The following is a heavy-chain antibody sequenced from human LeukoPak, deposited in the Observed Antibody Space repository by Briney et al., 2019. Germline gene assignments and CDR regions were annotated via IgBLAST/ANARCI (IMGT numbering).Heavy chain of an antibody. J-gene: IGHJ3*02. Sequence: SETLSLTCTVSGYSISSGYYWGWIRQPPGKGLEWIGYIYYSGSTNYNPSLKSRVTISVDTSKKQFSLKLSSVTAADTAFYYCARYIVSYPHDAFDIWGQGTMVTVSS. CDR3: ARYIVSYPHDAFDI. CDR2: IYYSGST. V-gene: IGHV4-61*01. CDR1: GYSISSGYY. D-gene: IGHD1-26*01.